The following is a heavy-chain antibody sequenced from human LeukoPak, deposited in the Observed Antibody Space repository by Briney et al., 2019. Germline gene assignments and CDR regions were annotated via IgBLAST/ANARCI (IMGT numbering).Heavy chain of an antibody. CDR2: IYYSGST. D-gene: IGHD1-26*01. V-gene: IGHV4-59*01. Sequence: SETLSLTCTVSGGTISRNYWSWIRQPPGMELEWIGWIYYSGSTNYNPSLKSRVTISVDTSKDQFSLRLTSVTAADTAVYYCARSFLGDWYFDLWGRGTLVTVSS. J-gene: IGHJ2*01. CDR3: ARSFLGDWYFDL. CDR1: GGTISRNY.